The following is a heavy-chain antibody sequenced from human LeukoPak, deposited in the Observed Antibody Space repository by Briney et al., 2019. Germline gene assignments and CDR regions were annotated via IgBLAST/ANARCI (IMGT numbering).Heavy chain of an antibody. CDR1: GFTFSSYE. D-gene: IGHD3-16*01. CDR3: ARTAFDDSR. J-gene: IGHJ4*02. V-gene: IGHV3-48*03. Sequence: GGSLRLSCAASGFTFSSYEMNWVRQAPGKGLEWVSYISSSGSTIYYADSVKGRFTISRDNAKNSLYLQMNSLRAEDTAVYYCARTAFDDSRWGQGTPVTVSS. CDR2: ISSSGSTI.